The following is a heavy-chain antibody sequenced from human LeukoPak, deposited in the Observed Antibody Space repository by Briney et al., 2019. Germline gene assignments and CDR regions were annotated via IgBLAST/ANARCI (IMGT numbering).Heavy chain of an antibody. J-gene: IGHJ4*02. CDR3: AKDPGLLWFGESQYFDY. CDR1: GFTFSSYA. Sequence: PGGSLRLSCAASGFTFSSYAMSWVRQAPEKGLEWVSAISGSGGSTYYADSVKGRFTISRDNSKNTLYLQMNSLRAEDTAVYYCAKDPGLLWFGESQYFDYWGQGTLVTVSS. D-gene: IGHD3-10*01. CDR2: ISGSGGST. V-gene: IGHV3-23*01.